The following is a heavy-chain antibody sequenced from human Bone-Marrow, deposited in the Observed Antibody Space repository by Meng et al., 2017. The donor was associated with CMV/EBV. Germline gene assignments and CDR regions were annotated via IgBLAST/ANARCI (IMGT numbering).Heavy chain of an antibody. CDR3: ARERWQNKRGFFDY. CDR1: GLTFSSYS. Sequence: GESLKISCAASGLTFSSYSMNWVRQAPGKGLEWVSCISSDSAYIYYADFLKGRFTISRDNAKNSLYLQMNSLRAEDTAVYYCARERWQNKRGFFDYWGQGTLVTVSS. CDR2: ISSDSAYI. V-gene: IGHV3-21*01. J-gene: IGHJ4*02. D-gene: IGHD2-15*01.